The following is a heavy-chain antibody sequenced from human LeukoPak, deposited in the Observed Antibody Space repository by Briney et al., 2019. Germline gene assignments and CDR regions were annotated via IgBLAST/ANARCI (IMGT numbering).Heavy chain of an antibody. CDR1: RFTFSSYA. J-gene: IGHJ5*02. CDR3: ARGRYCTSTTCYIEP. CDR2: ISGSGDST. D-gene: IGHD2-2*02. Sequence: PGGPRRLSGAASRFTFSSYALTWVRKAPGKGLEWGSGISGSGDSTYYADSVKGRFTLSRDKSKNTLCLQMNSLRAEDTGVYYCARGRYCTSTTCYIEPWGQGALVTVSS. V-gene: IGHV3-23*01.